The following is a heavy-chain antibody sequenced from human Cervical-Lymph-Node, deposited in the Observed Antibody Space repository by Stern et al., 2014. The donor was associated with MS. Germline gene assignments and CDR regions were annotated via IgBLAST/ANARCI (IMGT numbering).Heavy chain of an antibody. CDR1: GFSFGTSW. Sequence: EVQLVESGGGLVQPGGSLRLSCVASGFSFGTSWMSWVRQPPGRGLEWVANIRQDGHDKFYVDSVKGRFTISRDNARNSLYLQMNSLTVADTAVYYCARDRRAFLDYWGQGTHVAVSS. J-gene: IGHJ4*02. CDR3: ARDRRAFLDY. D-gene: IGHD2/OR15-2a*01. CDR2: IRQDGHDK. V-gene: IGHV3-7*01.